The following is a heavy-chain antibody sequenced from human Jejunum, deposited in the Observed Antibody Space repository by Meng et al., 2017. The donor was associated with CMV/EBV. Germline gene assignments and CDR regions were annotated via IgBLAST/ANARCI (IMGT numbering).Heavy chain of an antibody. CDR1: GLAFSAYR. Sequence: WAASGLAFSAYRMHWVHQVAGKGLVWVSHIIGDGTTTTYADSVKGRFTISRDNAKNTLYLQMNSLRVEDTGVYYCGRGNYYAVDVWGQGTTVTVSS. CDR3: GRGNYYAVDV. J-gene: IGHJ6*02. CDR2: IIGDGTTT. V-gene: IGHV3-74*01.